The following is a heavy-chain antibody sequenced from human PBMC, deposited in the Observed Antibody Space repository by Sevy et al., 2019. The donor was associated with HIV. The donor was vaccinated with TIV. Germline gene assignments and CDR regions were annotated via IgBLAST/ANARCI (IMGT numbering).Heavy chain of an antibody. Sequence: GGSLRLSCAASGFTFSSYSMNWVRQAPGKGLEWVSSISSSSSYIYYADSVKGRFTISRDNAKNSLYLQMNSLRAEDTAVYYCARDLAPFIRMDVWGQGTTVTVSA. J-gene: IGHJ6*01. CDR2: ISSSSSYI. CDR3: ARDLAPFIRMDV. CDR1: GFTFSSYS. V-gene: IGHV3-21*01. D-gene: IGHD3-16*02.